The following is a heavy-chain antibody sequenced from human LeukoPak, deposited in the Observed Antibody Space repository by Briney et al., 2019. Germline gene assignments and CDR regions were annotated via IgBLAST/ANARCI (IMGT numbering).Heavy chain of an antibody. J-gene: IGHJ4*02. CDR3: ARDGSYDFWSGYLYYFDY. D-gene: IGHD3-3*01. V-gene: IGHV3-30-3*01. CDR1: GFTFSSYA. Sequence: GGSLRLSCAASGFTFSSYAMHWVRQAPGKGLEWVAVISYDGSNKYYADSVKGRFTISRDNSKNTLYLQMNSLRAEDTAVYYCARDGSYDFWSGYLYYFDYWGQGTLVTVSS. CDR2: ISYDGSNK.